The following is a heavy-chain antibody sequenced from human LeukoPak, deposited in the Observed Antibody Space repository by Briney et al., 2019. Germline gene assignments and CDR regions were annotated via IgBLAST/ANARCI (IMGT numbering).Heavy chain of an antibody. CDR3: ATPYQGYSYGYGGDY. V-gene: IGHV3-11*04. CDR1: GFTFSDYY. D-gene: IGHD5-18*01. J-gene: IGHJ4*02. CDR2: ISSSGSTI. Sequence: PGGSLRLSCAASGFTFSDYYMSWIRQAPGKGLEWVSYISSSGSTIYYADSVKGRFTISRDNAKNSLYLQMNSPRAEDTAVYYCATPYQGYSYGYGGDYWGQGTLVTVSS.